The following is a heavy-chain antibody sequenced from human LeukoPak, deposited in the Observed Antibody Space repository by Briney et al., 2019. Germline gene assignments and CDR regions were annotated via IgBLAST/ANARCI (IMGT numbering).Heavy chain of an antibody. D-gene: IGHD4-11*01. J-gene: IGHJ4*02. V-gene: IGHV4-30-4*08. Sequence: SQTLSLTCTVSGGSISSGDYYWSWIRQPPGKGLEWIGYIYYSGSTYYNPSLKSRVTISVDRSKNQFSLKLSSVTAADTAVYYCAREEEVTRIFDYWGQGTLVTVSS. CDR2: IYYSGST. CDR1: GGSISSGDYY. CDR3: AREEEVTRIFDY.